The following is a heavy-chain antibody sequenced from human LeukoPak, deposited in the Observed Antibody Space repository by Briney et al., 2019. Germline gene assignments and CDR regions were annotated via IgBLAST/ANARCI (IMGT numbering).Heavy chain of an antibody. CDR2: ISSSGRTI. CDR1: GFTFSDYY. D-gene: IGHD5-18*01. V-gene: IGHV3-11*04. Sequence: GGSLRLSCAASGFTFSDYYMSWIRQAPGKGLEWVSYISSSGRTIYHADSVKGRFTISRDNAKNSLYLQMDSLRAEDTAVYYCARDPLQLWSFDYWGQGTLVTVSS. J-gene: IGHJ4*02. CDR3: ARDPLQLWSFDY.